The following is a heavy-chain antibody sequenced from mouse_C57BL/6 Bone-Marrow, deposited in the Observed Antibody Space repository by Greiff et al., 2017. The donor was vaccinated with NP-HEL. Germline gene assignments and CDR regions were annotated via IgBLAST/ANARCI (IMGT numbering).Heavy chain of an antibody. CDR3: ARQGGITTRTDWYFDV. CDR1: GYTFTSYG. CDR2: IYPRSGNT. D-gene: IGHD2-4*01. Sequence: VQLVESGAELARPGASVKLSCKASGYTFTSYGISWVKQRTGQGLEWIGEIYPRSGNTYYNEKFKGKATLTADKSSSTAYMELRSLTSEDSAVYFCARQGGITTRTDWYFDVWGTGTTVTVSS. V-gene: IGHV1-81*01. J-gene: IGHJ1*03.